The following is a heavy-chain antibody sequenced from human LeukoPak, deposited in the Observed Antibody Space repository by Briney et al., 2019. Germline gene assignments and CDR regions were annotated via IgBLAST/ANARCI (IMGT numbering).Heavy chain of an antibody. Sequence: PSETLSLTCTVSGDSISSSSYYWGWLRQPPGQGLEWIGSIYYSGSTFYNPSLKSRVTISVHTSKNQFSLKVSPVTAADTAVYYCASELRYYFDYWGPGILVTVSS. CDR2: IYYSGST. CDR3: ASELRYYFDY. D-gene: IGHD2-8*01. V-gene: IGHV4-39*07. J-gene: IGHJ4*02. CDR1: GDSISSSSYY.